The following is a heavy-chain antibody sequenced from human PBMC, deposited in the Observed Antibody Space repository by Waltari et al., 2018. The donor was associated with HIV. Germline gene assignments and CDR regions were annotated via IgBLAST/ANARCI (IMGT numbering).Heavy chain of an antibody. CDR3: ARAPVFSSGYTYYYLDR. V-gene: IGHV3-13*01. Sequence: EVQLVESGGGLVQPGGSLSLSCAASGFNFSSYDLPWVRQAAGQGLEWVSGIGTAGDTDYSGSVKGRFTISRENAKNSLYLQMNSLRAEDTAIYYCARAPVFSSGYTYYYLDRWGRGTLVTVSS. CDR2: IGTAGDT. D-gene: IGHD3-22*01. CDR1: GFNFSSYD. J-gene: IGHJ2*01.